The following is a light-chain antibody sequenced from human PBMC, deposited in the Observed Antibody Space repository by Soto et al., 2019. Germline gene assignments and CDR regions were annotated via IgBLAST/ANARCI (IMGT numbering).Light chain of an antibody. CDR2: RAS. V-gene: IGKV3-20*01. CDR3: QQYGSSPWT. J-gene: IGKJ1*01. Sequence: EIVLTQSPGTLSLSPGERATLSCRASQSVSSGFLAWYQQKPCQAPRLLSYRASSRATGIPDRFSGSGSGTDFTLTISILEPEDFAVYYCQQYGSSPWTFGQGTKVEIK. CDR1: QSVSSGF.